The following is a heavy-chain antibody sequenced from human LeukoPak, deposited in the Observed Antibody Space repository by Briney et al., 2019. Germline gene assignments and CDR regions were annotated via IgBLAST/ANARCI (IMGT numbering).Heavy chain of an antibody. CDR1: GFTFENYG. CDR2: TSYDDSYQ. J-gene: IGHJ6*02. V-gene: IGHV3-30*03. D-gene: IGHD5-12*01. Sequence: GGSLRLSCAASGFTFENYGMHWVRQAPDKGLEWLTFTSYDDSYQFYADSVRGRFIVSRDMSKDTLFLQMSSLRAGDTARYYCARSSGYDSSYGMDVWGQGTTVTVSS. CDR3: ARSSGYDSSYGMDV.